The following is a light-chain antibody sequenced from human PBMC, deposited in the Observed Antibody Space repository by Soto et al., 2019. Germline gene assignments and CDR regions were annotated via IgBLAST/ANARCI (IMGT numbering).Light chain of an antibody. V-gene: IGLV2-14*03. J-gene: IGLJ3*02. Sequence: QSALTQPASVSGSPGQSITISCTGSSSDVGGYNFVSWYQQHPGKAPKLMIYDVSNRPSGVSNRFSGSKSGNTASLTISGLLAEDEADYYCSSYTSRTTLVFGGGTKVTVL. CDR3: SSYTSRTTLV. CDR1: SSDVGGYNF. CDR2: DVS.